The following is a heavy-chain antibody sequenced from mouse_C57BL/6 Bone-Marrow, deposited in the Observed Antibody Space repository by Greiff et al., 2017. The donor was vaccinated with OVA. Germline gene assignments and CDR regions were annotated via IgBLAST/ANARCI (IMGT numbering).Heavy chain of an antibody. CDR3: ARVGLY. J-gene: IGHJ2*01. CDR1: GYTFTSYW. CDR2: IDPSDSYT. V-gene: IGHV1-50*01. Sequence: VQLQQPGAELVKPGASVKLSCKASGYTFTSYWMQWVKQRPGQGLEWIGEIDPSDSYTNYNQKFKGKATLTVDTSSSTAYMQLSSLTSEDSAVYYCARVGLYWGQGTTLTVSS.